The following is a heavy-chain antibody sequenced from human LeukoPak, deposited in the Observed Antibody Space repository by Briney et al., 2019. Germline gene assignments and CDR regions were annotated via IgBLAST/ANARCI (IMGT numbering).Heavy chain of an antibody. CDR3: AKDLVRGISWYASNFDY. CDR2: IRYDGSNK. V-gene: IGHV3-30*02. CDR1: GFTFSSYG. J-gene: IGHJ4*02. Sequence: GGSLRLSCAASGFTFSSYGMHWVRQAPGKGLEWVAFIRYDGSNKYYADSVKGRFTISRDNSKNTLYLQMNSLRAEDTAVYYCAKDLVRGISWYASNFDYWGQGTLVTVSS. D-gene: IGHD6-13*01.